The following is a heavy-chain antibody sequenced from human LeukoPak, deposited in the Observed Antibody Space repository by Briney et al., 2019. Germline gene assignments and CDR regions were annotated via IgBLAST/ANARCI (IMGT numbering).Heavy chain of an antibody. J-gene: IGHJ4*02. CDR3: AKNPSIVGATWYDY. D-gene: IGHD1-26*01. CDR1: GFTFSSYA. Sequence: GGSLRLSCAASGFTFSSYAMSWVRQAPGKGLKWVSAISGSGGSTYYADSVKGRFTISRDNSKNTLYLQMNSLRAEDTAVYYCAKNPSIVGATWYDYWGQGTLVTVSS. V-gene: IGHV3-23*01. CDR2: ISGSGGST.